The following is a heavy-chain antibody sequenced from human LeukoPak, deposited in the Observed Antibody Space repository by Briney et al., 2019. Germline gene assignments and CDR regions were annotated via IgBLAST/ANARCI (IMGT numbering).Heavy chain of an antibody. D-gene: IGHD2-15*01. CDR2: INHSGST. Sequence: PSETLSLTCAVYGGSFSGYYWSWIRQPPGKGLEWIGEINHSGSTNYNPSLKSRVTISVDTPKNQFSLKLSSVTAADTAVYYCARGAGYCSGGSCYSDYWGQGTLVTVSS. V-gene: IGHV4-34*01. J-gene: IGHJ4*02. CDR3: ARGAGYCSGGSCYSDY. CDR1: GGSFSGYY.